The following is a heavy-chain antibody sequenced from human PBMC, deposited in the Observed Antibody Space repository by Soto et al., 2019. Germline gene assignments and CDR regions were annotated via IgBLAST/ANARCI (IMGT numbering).Heavy chain of an antibody. D-gene: IGHD4-17*01. CDR3: ARSGYGDYAEGWFDP. CDR1: GGSISSGAYY. J-gene: IGHJ5*02. Sequence: QVQLQESGPGLVKPSQTLSLTCTVSGGSISSGAYYWSWIRQHPGKGLEWIGYIYYSGFTYYNPSPKSRVTIXXDXSMXQFSLNLRSVTAADTAVYYCARSGYGDYAEGWFDPWGQGTLVIVSS. CDR2: IYYSGFT. V-gene: IGHV4-31*03.